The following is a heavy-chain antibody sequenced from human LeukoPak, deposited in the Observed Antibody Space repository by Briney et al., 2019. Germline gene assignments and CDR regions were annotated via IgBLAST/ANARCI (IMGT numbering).Heavy chain of an antibody. Sequence: GGSLRLSCEASGFSFSTYGMHWVRQAPGKGLEWVAVISFDGNNKYYPDSVKGRITISRDNSKNTLYLQMNSLRDEDTAVYYCAKDWGNWGYGYYFDHWGQGTLVTVSS. CDR2: ISFDGNNK. CDR3: AKDWGNWGYGYYFDH. V-gene: IGHV3-30*18. D-gene: IGHD7-27*01. J-gene: IGHJ4*02. CDR1: GFSFSTYG.